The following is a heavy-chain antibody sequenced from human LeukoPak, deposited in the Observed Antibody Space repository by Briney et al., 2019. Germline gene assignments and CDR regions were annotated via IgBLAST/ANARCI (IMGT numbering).Heavy chain of an antibody. Sequence: GGSLRLSCAASGFTFSTYEMNWVRQAPGKGLEWVSYISSSGSTIYYADSVKGRFTISRDNAKTALYLQMNSLRAEDTAVYYCARGAHLGELSYYFDYWGQGTLVTVSS. J-gene: IGHJ4*02. V-gene: IGHV3-48*03. CDR2: ISSSGSTI. D-gene: IGHD3-16*02. CDR1: GFTFSTYE. CDR3: ARGAHLGELSYYFDY.